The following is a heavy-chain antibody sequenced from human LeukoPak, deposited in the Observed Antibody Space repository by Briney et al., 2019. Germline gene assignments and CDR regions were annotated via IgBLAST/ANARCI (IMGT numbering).Heavy chain of an antibody. V-gene: IGHV3-30-3*01. CDR1: GFTFSSYA. Sequence: GSLRLSCPASGFTFSSYAMHGARQAPGKGLEWVAVISYDGSNKYYADSVKGRFTISRDNSKNTLYLQMNSLRAEDTAVYYCARDRITMVSGLPGPWGQGTLVTVSS. CDR3: ARDRITMVSGLPGP. CDR2: ISYDGSNK. D-gene: IGHD3-10*01. J-gene: IGHJ5*02.